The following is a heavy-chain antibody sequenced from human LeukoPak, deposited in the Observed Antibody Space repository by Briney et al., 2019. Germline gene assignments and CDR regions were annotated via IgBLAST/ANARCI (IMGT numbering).Heavy chain of an antibody. J-gene: IGHJ5*02. CDR1: GSSVTNGTFY. V-gene: IGHV4-39*01. CDR3: ARQRGSGSLSRPFDP. Sequence: SETLSLTCTVSGSSVTNGTFYSAWLRQPPGKGLEWIATVYYTGSTYYNPSLKSRVTISMDTSKNQFSLDLRSVVAPDTAVYYCARQRGSGSLSRPFDPWGQGTLVTVSS. D-gene: IGHD3-10*01. CDR2: VYYTGST.